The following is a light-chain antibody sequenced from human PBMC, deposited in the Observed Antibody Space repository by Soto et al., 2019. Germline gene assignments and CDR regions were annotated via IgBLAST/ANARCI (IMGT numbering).Light chain of an antibody. J-gene: IGLJ1*01. CDR3: SSRTTSNPYV. CDR1: SSDIGAYNS. V-gene: IGLV2-14*01. Sequence: QSALTQPASGSGSPGQSITISCTGTSSDIGAYNSVSWYQQHPGKAPKLMIYEVSNRPSGVSNRFSASKSGNTASLNISGLQAEDEADYYCSSRTTSNPYVFGTGTKLTVL. CDR2: EVS.